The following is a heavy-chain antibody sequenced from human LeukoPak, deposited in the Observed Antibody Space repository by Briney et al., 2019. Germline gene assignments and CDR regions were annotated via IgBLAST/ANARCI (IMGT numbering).Heavy chain of an antibody. CDR1: GFTFSSYA. CDR3: AKGTPGCSGGSCYSIFGY. J-gene: IGHJ4*02. D-gene: IGHD2-15*01. Sequence: PGGSLRLSCAASGFTFSSYAMSWVRQAPGKGLEWVSAISGSGASNNYADSVKGRFTISRDNSKNTLYLQMNSLRAEDTAVYYCAKGTPGCSGGSCYSIFGYWGQGTLVTVSS. V-gene: IGHV3-23*01. CDR2: ISGSGASN.